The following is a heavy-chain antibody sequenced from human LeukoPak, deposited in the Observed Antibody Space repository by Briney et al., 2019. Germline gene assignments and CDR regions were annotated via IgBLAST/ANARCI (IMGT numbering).Heavy chain of an antibody. D-gene: IGHD5-12*01. Sequence: GGSLRLSCAASRFTFSSYWMTWVRQAPGKGLEWVANIKQDGSEQYYVGSVKGRFTISRDNTKNSLFLQINSLRAEDTAVYYCAREGGYGGVFDYWGQGTLVTVSS. V-gene: IGHV3-7*05. CDR3: AREGGYGGVFDY. CDR1: RFTFSSYW. J-gene: IGHJ4*02. CDR2: IKQDGSEQ.